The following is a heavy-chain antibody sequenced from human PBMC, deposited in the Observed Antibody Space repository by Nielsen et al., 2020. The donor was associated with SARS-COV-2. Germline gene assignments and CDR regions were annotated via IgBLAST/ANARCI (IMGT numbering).Heavy chain of an antibody. J-gene: IGHJ5*02. CDR2: INPYSGGT. D-gene: IGHD5-12*01. CDR1: GYTFTDYY. CDR3: ARDPYGGSLGGP. Sequence: ASVKVSCKASGYTFTDYYIHWVRQAPGQGLEWMGRINPYSGGTNYAQKFQGTVTMTRNTSISTAYMELSSLRSEDTAVYYCARDPYGGSLGGPWGQGTLVTVSS. V-gene: IGHV1-2*06.